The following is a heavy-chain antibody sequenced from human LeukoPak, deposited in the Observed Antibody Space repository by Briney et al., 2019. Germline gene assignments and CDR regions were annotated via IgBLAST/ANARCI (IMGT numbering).Heavy chain of an antibody. J-gene: IGHJ4*02. CDR3: TRGYSGSGSYYYYFDY. V-gene: IGHV4-59*01. CDR1: GGSISSYY. D-gene: IGHD3-10*01. Sequence: PSETLSLTCTVSGGSISSYYWNWIRQPPGKGLEWIGSIYYSGSTNYSPSLKSRVTISVDTSKNQFSLRLSSVTAADTAMYYCTRGYSGSGSYYYYFDYWGQGTLVTVSS. CDR2: IYYSGST.